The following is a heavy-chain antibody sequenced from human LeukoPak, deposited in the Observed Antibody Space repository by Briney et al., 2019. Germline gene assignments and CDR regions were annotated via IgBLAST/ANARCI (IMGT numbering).Heavy chain of an antibody. V-gene: IGHV1-24*01. CDR2: FDPEDGET. CDR3: ARGRYYYDSSGYHRGGDFDY. D-gene: IGHD3-22*01. CDR1: GYTLTELS. J-gene: IGHJ4*02. Sequence: ASVKVSCKVSGYTLTELSMHWVRQAPGKGLEWMGGFDPEDGETIYAQKFQGRVTMTEDTSTDTAYMELSSLRSEDTAVYYCARGRYYYDSSGYHRGGDFDYWGQGTLVTVSS.